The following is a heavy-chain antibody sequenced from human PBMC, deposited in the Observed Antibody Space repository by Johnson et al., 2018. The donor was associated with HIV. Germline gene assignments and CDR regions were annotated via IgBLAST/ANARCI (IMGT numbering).Heavy chain of an antibody. CDR2: ISYDGSNK. V-gene: IGHV3-30-3*01. Sequence: QVQLVESGGGVVQPGRSLRLSCAASGFTFSSYAMHWVRQAPGKGLEWVAVISYDGSNKYYADSVKGRFTISRDNSKNTLYLQMNSLRAEDTAVYYCARSGGYGSGGSCSPDAFDIWGQGTMVTVSS. D-gene: IGHD2-15*01. CDR1: GFTFSSYA. CDR3: ARSGGYGSGGSCSPDAFDI. J-gene: IGHJ3*02.